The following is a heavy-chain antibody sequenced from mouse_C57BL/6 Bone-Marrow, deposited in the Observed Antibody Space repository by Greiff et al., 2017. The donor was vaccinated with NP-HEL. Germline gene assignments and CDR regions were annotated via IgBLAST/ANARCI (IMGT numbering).Heavy chain of an antibody. CDR2: IRLKSDNYAT. CDR1: GFTFSNYW. CDR3: TGRGWGYFDV. D-gene: IGHD3-3*01. Sequence: EVQGVESGGGLVQPGGSMKLSCVASGFTFSNYWMNWVRQSPEKGLEWVAQIRLKSDNYATHYAESVKGRFTISRDDSKSSVYLQMNNLRAEDTGIYYCTGRGWGYFDVWGTGTTVTVSS. V-gene: IGHV6-3*01. J-gene: IGHJ1*03.